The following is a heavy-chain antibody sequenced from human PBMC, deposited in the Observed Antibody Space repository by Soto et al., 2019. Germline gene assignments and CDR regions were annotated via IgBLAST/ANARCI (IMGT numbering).Heavy chain of an antibody. D-gene: IGHD4-4*01. CDR2: INPSGGTT. Sequence: ASVKVSCKTSGYIFTSYYIHWVRQAPGQGLEWMGIINPSGGTTTYAQKFQGRVTMTRDTSTSTVYMELSSLRSADTAVYYCARTTEKDGKEGLDYWGQGTLVTVSS. CDR1: GYIFTSYY. V-gene: IGHV1-46*01. CDR3: ARTTEKDGKEGLDY. J-gene: IGHJ4*02.